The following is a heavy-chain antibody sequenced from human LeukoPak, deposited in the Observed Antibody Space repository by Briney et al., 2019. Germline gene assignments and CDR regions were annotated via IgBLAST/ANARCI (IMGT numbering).Heavy chain of an antibody. V-gene: IGHV3-33*03. J-gene: IGHJ4*02. CDR3: ALEDSSVV. CDR2: IWYDGSNE. D-gene: IGHD3-22*01. Sequence: PGGSLRLSCAASGFTFRSHGMHWVRQAQGEGLERVAGIWYDGSNEDYADSVKGRFTISRDNAKNSLYLQMNSLRAEDTAVYYCALEDSSVVWGQGTLVTVSS. CDR1: GFTFRSHG.